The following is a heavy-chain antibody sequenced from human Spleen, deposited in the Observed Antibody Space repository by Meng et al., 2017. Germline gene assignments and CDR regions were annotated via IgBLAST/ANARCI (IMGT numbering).Heavy chain of an antibody. CDR1: GSTFPDYG. Sequence: QWQLWQSGAEVKKPGASVKVSCKASGSTFPDYGLHWVRRAPGQGLEWMGRINPKSGDTHYAQRFQGRVTMTGDTSISTAYMELSGLRSDDTAMYYCARDEDISAAGKLFGDYWGQGTLVTVSS. D-gene: IGHD6-13*01. CDR2: INPKSGDT. V-gene: IGHV1-2*06. J-gene: IGHJ4*02. CDR3: ARDEDISAAGKLFGDY.